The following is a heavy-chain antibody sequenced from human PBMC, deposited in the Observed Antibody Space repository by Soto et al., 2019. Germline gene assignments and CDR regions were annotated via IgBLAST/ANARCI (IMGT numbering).Heavy chain of an antibody. D-gene: IGHD6-19*01. CDR3: AHRRAVAGSGYFQH. Sequence: SGPTLVNPTQTLTLTCTFSGFSLSTSGVGVGWIRQPPGKALEWLALIYWNDDKRYSPSLKSRFTITKDTSKNQVVLTVTNMDPVDTATYYCAHRRAVAGSGYFQHWGQGTLVSVFS. V-gene: IGHV2-5*01. J-gene: IGHJ1*01. CDR2: IYWNDDK. CDR1: GFSLSTSGVG.